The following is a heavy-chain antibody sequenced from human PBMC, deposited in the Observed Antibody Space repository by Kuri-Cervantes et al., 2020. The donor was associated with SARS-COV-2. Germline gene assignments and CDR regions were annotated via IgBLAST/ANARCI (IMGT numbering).Heavy chain of an antibody. V-gene: IGHV6-1*01. CDR3: ARDHYSSGWTLNDY. D-gene: IGHD6-19*01. Sequence: SQTLSLTCAVSGGSVRSGDHYWNWIRQSPSRGLEWLGRTYYRSKWYNDYAVSVKSRITINPDTSKNQFSLQLNSVTPEDTAVYYCARDHYSSGWTLNDYWGQGTLVTVS. J-gene: IGHJ4*02. CDR2: TYYRSKWYN. CDR1: GGSVRSGDHY.